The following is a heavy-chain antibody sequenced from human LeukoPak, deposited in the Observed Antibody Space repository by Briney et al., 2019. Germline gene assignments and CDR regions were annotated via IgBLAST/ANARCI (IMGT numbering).Heavy chain of an antibody. CDR1: GFTFEDYA. CDR2: ISWNSGSI. Sequence: GRSLRLSCAASGFTFEDYAMRWVRQAPGKGLEWVSGISWNSGSIGYADSVKGRFTISRDNAKNSLYLQMNSLRAEDTALYYCAKDAEAVASYFEYWGQGTLVTVSS. CDR3: AKDAEAVASYFEY. D-gene: IGHD6-19*01. J-gene: IGHJ4*02. V-gene: IGHV3-9*01.